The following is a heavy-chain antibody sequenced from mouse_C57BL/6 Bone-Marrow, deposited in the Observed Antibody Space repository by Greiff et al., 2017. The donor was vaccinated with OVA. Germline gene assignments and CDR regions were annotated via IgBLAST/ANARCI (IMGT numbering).Heavy chain of an antibody. CDR2: ISSGGSYT. CDR3: ARTPLYGNYFDY. J-gene: IGHJ2*01. Sequence: EVQLVESGGDLVKPGGSLKLSCAASGFTFSSYGMSWVRQTPDKRLEWVATISSGGSYTYYPDSVKGRFTISRDNAKNTLYLQMSSLKSEDTAMYYCARTPLYGNYFDYWGQGTTLTVSS. CDR1: GFTFSSYG. D-gene: IGHD2-1*01. V-gene: IGHV5-6*01.